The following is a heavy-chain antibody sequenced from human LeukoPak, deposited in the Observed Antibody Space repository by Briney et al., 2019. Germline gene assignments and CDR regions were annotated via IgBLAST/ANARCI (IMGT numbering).Heavy chain of an antibody. J-gene: IGHJ5*02. V-gene: IGHV3-30-3*01. Sequence: PRGSLRLSCAASGFTFSSYAMHWVRQAPGKGLEWVAVISYDGSNKYYADSVKGRFTISRDNSKNTLYLQMNSLRAEDTAVYYCARVRGYSSGWYPWFDPWGQGTLVTVSS. CDR3: ARVRGYSSGWYPWFDP. CDR1: GFTFSSYA. D-gene: IGHD6-19*01. CDR2: ISYDGSNK.